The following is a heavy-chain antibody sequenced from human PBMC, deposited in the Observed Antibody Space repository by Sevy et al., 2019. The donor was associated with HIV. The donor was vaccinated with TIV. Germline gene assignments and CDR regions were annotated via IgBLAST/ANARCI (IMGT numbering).Heavy chain of an antibody. D-gene: IGHD3-22*01. V-gene: IGHV5-51*01. CDR3: ARRVYDSSGYPQYYFDY. CDR2: VYPDDSDI. Sequence: GESLKISCKGSGYRFTSYWIGWVRQMSGKGLEWMGIVYPDDSDIRYSPSFQGQVTISADKSINTAYLQWSSLKASDTAMYFCARRVYDSSGYPQYYFDYWGQGTLVTVSS. CDR1: GYRFTSYW. J-gene: IGHJ4*02.